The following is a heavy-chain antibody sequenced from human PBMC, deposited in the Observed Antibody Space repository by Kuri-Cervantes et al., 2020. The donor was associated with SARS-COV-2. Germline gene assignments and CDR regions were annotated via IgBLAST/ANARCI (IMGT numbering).Heavy chain of an antibody. J-gene: IGHJ5*02. CDR3: ARDPTDIVATSNWFDP. CDR1: GYTLTELS. CDR2: FDPEDGET. V-gene: IGHV1-24*01. Sequence: ASVKVSCKVSGYTLTELSMHWVRQAPGKGLEWMGGFDPEDGETIYAQKFQGRVTMTEDTSTDTAYMELSSLRSEDTAVYYCARDPTDIVATSNWFDPWGQGTLVTVSS. D-gene: IGHD5-12*01.